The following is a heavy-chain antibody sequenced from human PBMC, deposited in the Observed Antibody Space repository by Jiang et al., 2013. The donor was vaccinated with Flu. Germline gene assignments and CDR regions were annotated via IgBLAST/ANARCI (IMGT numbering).Heavy chain of an antibody. CDR1: GYSFTSYW. CDR2: IDPSDSYT. D-gene: IGHD3-10*01. V-gene: IGHV5-10-1*01. CDR3: ARHPRVRGVTRNYGMDV. Sequence: SLRISCKGSGYSFTSYWISWVRQMPGKGLEWMGRIDPSDSYTNYSPSFQGHVTISADKSISTAYLQWSSLKASDTAMYYCARHPRVRGVTRNYGMDVWGQGTTVTVSS. J-gene: IGHJ6*02.